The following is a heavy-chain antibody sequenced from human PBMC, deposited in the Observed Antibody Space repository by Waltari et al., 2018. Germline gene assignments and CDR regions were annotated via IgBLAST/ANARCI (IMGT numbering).Heavy chain of an antibody. CDR3: AGGSRVYAISYWFDP. J-gene: IGHJ5*02. CDR2: ILPIFGTA. Sequence: QVQLVQSGAEVKKPGSSVKVSCKASGGTFSSYAISWVRQAPGQGLEWMGGILPIFGTANYVKKCQGGVTITAEESASTAYMERSRLRSEDTAVYYGAGGSRVYAISYWFDPWGQGTLVTVSS. D-gene: IGHD2-8*01. V-gene: IGHV1-69*01. CDR1: GGTFSSYA.